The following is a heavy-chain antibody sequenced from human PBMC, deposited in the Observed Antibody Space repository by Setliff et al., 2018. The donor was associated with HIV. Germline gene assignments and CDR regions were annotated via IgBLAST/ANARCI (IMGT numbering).Heavy chain of an antibody. V-gene: IGHV4-39*07. Sequence: KTSETLSLTCTVSGGSIKSSSYYWGWIRQPPGKGLEWIGSIYCSGNTYYNPSLKSRVTISTDTSRNQFSLGLSSVTAADTAIYYCARVPTSSWYVTTQRTKEYFHHWGQGTLVTVSS. CDR2: IYCSGNT. CDR3: ARVPTSSWYVTTQRTKEYFHH. CDR1: GGSIKSSSYY. J-gene: IGHJ1*01. D-gene: IGHD6-13*01.